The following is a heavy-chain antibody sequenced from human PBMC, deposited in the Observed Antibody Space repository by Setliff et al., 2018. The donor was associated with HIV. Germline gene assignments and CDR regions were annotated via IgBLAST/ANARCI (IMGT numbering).Heavy chain of an antibody. CDR1: GYTFTTYG. CDR3: VKEYHTEVTDTRVANYFDY. CDR2: INPSDGTT. V-gene: IGHV1-46*01. J-gene: IGHJ4*02. Sequence: ASVKVSCKASGYTFTTYGISWVRQAPGQGLEYMGIINPSDGTTDYTQKFQDRVTMTSDTSTSTVYMELRSLRSEDTAIYYCVKEYHTEVTDTRVANYFDYWGQGTLVTVSS. D-gene: IGHD4-4*01.